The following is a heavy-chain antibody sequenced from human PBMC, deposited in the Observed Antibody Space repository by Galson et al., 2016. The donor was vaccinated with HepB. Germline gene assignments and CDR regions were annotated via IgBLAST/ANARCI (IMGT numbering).Heavy chain of an antibody. CDR1: GFAFSRFG. Sequence: SLRLSCAASGFAFSRFGMHWVRQTPGKGLEWVAVIWYDGSEKYYADSVKGRFTISRDNSNNTLYLQMSSLRAEDTALYYCAKDPRYSVYYGDYWGQGTLVTVSS. D-gene: IGHD5/OR15-5a*01. V-gene: IGHV3-33*03. J-gene: IGHJ4*02. CDR2: IWYDGSEK. CDR3: AKDPRYSVYYGDY.